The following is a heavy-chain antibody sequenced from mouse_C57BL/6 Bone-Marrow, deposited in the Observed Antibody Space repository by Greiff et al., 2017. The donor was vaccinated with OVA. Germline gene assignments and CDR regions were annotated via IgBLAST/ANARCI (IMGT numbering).Heavy chain of an antibody. D-gene: IGHD2-1*01. CDR2: IYPRSGNT. CDR1: GYTFTSYG. CDR3: AREPIYYGHFDV. V-gene: IGHV1-81*01. J-gene: IGHJ1*03. Sequence: VMLVESGAELARPGASVKLSCKASGYTFTSYGISWVKQRTGQGLEWIGEIYPRSGNTYYNEKFKGKATLTADKSSSTAYMELRSLTSEDSAVYFCAREPIYYGHFDVWGTGTTVTVSS.